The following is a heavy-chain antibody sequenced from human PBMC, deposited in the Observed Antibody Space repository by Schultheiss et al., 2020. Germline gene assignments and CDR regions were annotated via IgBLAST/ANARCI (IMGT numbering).Heavy chain of an antibody. CDR3: ARETVTTSPDV. J-gene: IGHJ6*02. CDR2: IYYSGST. V-gene: IGHV4-31*03. D-gene: IGHD4-17*01. CDR1: GGSISSGGYY. Sequence: LSLTCTVSGGSISSGGYYWSWIRQHPGKGLEWIGYIYYSGSTYYNPSLKSRVTISVDTSKNQFSLKLSSVTAADTAVYYCARETVTTSPDVWGQGTTVTVSS.